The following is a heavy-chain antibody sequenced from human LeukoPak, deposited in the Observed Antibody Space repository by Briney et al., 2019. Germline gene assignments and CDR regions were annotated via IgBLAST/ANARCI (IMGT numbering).Heavy chain of an antibody. D-gene: IGHD6-13*01. CDR3: ARTVTAAGTEWLDP. J-gene: IGHJ5*02. CDR1: DASITSYY. Sequence: SETLSLTCTVSDASITSYYWSWIRQPPGKGLEWIGYIYYSGSTSYNPSLRSRVTISVDTSKNHLSLKLSSVTAADTAVYYCARTVTAAGTEWLDPWGQGTLVIVSS. CDR2: IYYSGST. V-gene: IGHV4-59*01.